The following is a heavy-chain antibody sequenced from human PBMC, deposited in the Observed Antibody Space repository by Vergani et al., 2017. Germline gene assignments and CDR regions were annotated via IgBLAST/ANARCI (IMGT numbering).Heavy chain of an antibody. CDR3: ARAGRPYYGDYLSWFDP. V-gene: IGHV3-21*01. Sequence: EVQLVESGGGLVKPGGSLRLSCEASGFTFSSYSMNWVRQAPGKGLEWVSSISSSSSYIYYADSVKGRFTISRDNAKNSLYLQMNSLRAEDTAVYYCARAGRPYYGDYLSWFDPWGQGTLVTVSS. D-gene: IGHD4-17*01. CDR2: ISSSSSYI. J-gene: IGHJ5*02. CDR1: GFTFSSYS.